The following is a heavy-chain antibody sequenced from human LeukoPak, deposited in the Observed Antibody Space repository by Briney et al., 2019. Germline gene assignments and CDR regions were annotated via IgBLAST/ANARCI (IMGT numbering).Heavy chain of an antibody. J-gene: IGHJ3*02. CDR1: GFTFSSYA. Sequence: GGSLRLSCAASGFTFSSYAMHWVRQAPGKGLEWVAVISYDGSNKYYADSVKGRFTISRDNSKNTLYLQMNSLRAEDTAVYYCAKDRDRVTIFGVVTDDAFDIWGQGTMVTVSS. D-gene: IGHD3-3*01. CDR2: ISYDGSNK. CDR3: AKDRDRVTIFGVVTDDAFDI. V-gene: IGHV3-30-3*01.